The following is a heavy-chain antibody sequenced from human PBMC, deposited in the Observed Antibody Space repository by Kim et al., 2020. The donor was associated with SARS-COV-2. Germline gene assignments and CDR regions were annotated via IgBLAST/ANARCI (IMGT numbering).Heavy chain of an antibody. V-gene: IGHV4-59*01. J-gene: IGHJ3*02. CDR2: IYYSGST. CDR3: AREYYDILTGYSDNDAFDI. D-gene: IGHD3-9*01. CDR1: GGSISSYY. Sequence: SETLSLTCTVSGGSISSYYWSWIRHPPGKGLEWIGYIYYSGSTNYNPSLKSRVTISVDTSKNQFSLKLSSVTAADTAVYYCAREYYDILTGYSDNDAFDIWGQGTMVTVSS.